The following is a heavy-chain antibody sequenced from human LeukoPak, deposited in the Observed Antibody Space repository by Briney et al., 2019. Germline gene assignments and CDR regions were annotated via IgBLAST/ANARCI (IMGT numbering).Heavy chain of an antibody. V-gene: IGHV3-74*01. CDR3: ARERRRDGYTGAFDI. Sequence: GGSLRLSCAASGFTFSSYWMHWVRQAPGKGLVWVSRINSDGSSTSYADSVKGRFTITRDNAKNTLYLQMNSLRAEDTAVYYCARERRRDGYTGAFDIWGQGTMVTVSS. D-gene: IGHD5-24*01. CDR1: GFTFSSYW. CDR2: INSDGSST. J-gene: IGHJ3*02.